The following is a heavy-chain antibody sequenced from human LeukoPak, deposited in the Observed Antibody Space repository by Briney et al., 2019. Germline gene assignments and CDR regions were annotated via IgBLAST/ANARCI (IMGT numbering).Heavy chain of an antibody. D-gene: IGHD3-16*02. Sequence: ASVKVSCKASGYNFTGYYMHWVRQAPGQGLEWMGWINPNSGGTNYAQKFQGRVTMTRDTSISTAYMELSRLRSDDTAVYYCARDDYVWGSYRYTDYWGQGTLVTVSS. V-gene: IGHV1-2*02. J-gene: IGHJ4*02. CDR2: INPNSGGT. CDR3: ARDDYVWGSYRYTDY. CDR1: GYNFTGYY.